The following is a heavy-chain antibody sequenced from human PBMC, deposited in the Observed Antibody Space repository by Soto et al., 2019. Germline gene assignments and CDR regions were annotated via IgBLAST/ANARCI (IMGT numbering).Heavy chain of an antibody. J-gene: IGHJ4*01. V-gene: IGHV4-31*03. Sequence: SETLSLTCTVSGGSISRGGCYWSWIRQRPGEGLEWIAYIYYSGSTYYNPSLMSRVTISVDTSKNQFSLKLTSVTAADTAVYYCARLGANGEYFDSSGQGTLDIGSS. CDR2: IYYSGST. CDR1: GGSISRGGCY. CDR3: ARLGANGEYFDS.